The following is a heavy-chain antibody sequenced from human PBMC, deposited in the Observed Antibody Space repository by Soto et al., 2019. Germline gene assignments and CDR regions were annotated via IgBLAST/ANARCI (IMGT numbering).Heavy chain of an antibody. Sequence: QVQLVQSGAEVKKPGASVKVSCKASGYTFTTYGISWVRQAPGQGLEWMGRISTYNGKTKYAQKLQGRVTMTTDTSTSTAYMELRSLRSDDTAVYYCARDPQYSTSSQVFDSWGQGTLVTVSS. V-gene: IGHV1-18*01. CDR1: GYTFTTYG. CDR2: ISTYNGKT. CDR3: ARDPQYSTSSQVFDS. D-gene: IGHD6-6*01. J-gene: IGHJ4*02.